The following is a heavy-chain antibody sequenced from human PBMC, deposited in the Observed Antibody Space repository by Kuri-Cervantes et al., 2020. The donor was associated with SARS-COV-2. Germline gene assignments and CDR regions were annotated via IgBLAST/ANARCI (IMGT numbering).Heavy chain of an antibody. J-gene: IGHJ4*02. CDR3: AKDPPPAGY. V-gene: IGHV3-30*02. CDR2: IRYDGSNK. Sequence: GESLKISCAASGFTFSDYYMSWIRQAPGKGLEWVAFIRYDGSNKYYADSVKGRFTISRDNSKNTLYLQMNSLRAEDTAVYHCAKDPPPAGYWGQGTLVTVSS. CDR1: GFTFSDYY.